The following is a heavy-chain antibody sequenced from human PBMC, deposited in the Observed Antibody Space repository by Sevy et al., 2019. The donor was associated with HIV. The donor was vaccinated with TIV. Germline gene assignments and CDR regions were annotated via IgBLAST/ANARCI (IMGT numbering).Heavy chain of an antibody. Sequence: SGPTLVKPTQTLTLTCTFSGFSLSTNGVGVGWIRQPPVKALEWLALIYWDDDKRYSPSLKRRLTITKDTSKNQVVLTMTNMDPVDIATYFCAHRRPETTRGFHVYFDSWGQGILVTVSS. CDR3: AHRRPETTRGFHVYFDS. J-gene: IGHJ4*02. D-gene: IGHD1-7*01. CDR2: IYWDDDK. CDR1: GFSLSTNGVG. V-gene: IGHV2-5*02.